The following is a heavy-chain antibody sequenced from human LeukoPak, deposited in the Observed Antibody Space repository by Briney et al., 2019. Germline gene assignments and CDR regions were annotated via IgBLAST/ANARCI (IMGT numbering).Heavy chain of an antibody. CDR3: ARALTGFIPGN. V-gene: IGHV3-11*01. CDR1: GFTFTDFY. CDR2: ISSSGTTI. Sequence: GGSLRHSCAASGFTFTDFYMSWIRQAPGKGLEWVSYISSSGTTIYYADSVMGRFTISRDNAKNSLYLQMYSLRAEDTAVYYCARALTGFIPGNWGQGTLVTVSS. D-gene: IGHD3-9*01. J-gene: IGHJ4*02.